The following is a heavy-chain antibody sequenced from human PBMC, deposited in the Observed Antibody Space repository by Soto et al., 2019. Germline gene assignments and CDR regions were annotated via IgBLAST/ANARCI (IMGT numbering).Heavy chain of an antibody. J-gene: IGHJ4*02. CDR1: GFSFSSFA. CDR2: IGGSGFST. V-gene: IGHV3-23*01. Sequence: PGGSLRLSCAASGFSFSSFAMTWVRQAPGKGLEWVSAIGGSGFSTYYTDAVKGRFTISRDNSKNMLFLQMNSLTAEDAAMYYCAKGDYADFLWFGAWGQGPKVTV. D-gene: IGHD3-16*01. CDR3: AKGDYADFLWFGA.